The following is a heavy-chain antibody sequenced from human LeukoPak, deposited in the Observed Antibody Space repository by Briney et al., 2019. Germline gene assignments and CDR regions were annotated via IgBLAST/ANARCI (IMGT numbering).Heavy chain of an antibody. D-gene: IGHD3-22*01. V-gene: IGHV1-46*02. CDR3: ARAYYESSAYRHAVYFDY. CDR1: GYTFNSSY. Sequence: ASVKVSCKASGYTFNSSYMHWVRQAPGQGLEWMGIINPSDDSTRYAQKFQGRVTMTKDTSTNTVYMHLSSLSSDDTAVYYCARAYYESSAYRHAVYFDYWGQGTLVTASS. J-gene: IGHJ4*02. CDR2: INPSDDST.